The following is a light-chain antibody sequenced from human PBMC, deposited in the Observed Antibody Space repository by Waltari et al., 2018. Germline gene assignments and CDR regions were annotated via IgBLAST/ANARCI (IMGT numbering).Light chain of an antibody. J-gene: IGLJ3*02. CDR3: QVWDFTQGV. V-gene: IGLV3-21*04. CDR1: SLGTQT. CDR2: YDS. Sequence: SYVLNQPPSVSVAPGKTARISCGGTSLGTQTVHWYQQKPGQAPVLVIHYDSGRPSGIPERFSGSTSGNTATLTIKWVEAGDEAEYFCQVWDFTQGVFGGGTKLTVL.